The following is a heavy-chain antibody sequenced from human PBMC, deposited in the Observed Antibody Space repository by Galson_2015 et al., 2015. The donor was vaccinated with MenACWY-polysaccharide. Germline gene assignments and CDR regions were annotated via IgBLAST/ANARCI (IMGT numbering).Heavy chain of an antibody. J-gene: IGHJ3*02. CDR2: ISSSGSTI. V-gene: IGHV3-11*01. CDR3: ARDPISDYYDSPDAFDI. D-gene: IGHD3-22*01. Sequence: VSYISSSGSTIYYADSVKGRFTISRDNAKNSLYLQMNSLRAEDTAVYYCARDPISDYYDSPDAFDIWGQGTMVTVSS.